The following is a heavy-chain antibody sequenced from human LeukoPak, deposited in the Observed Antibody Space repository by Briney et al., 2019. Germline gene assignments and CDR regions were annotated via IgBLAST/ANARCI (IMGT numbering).Heavy chain of an antibody. CDR2: IYYSGNS. Sequence: SETLSLTCAVYGGSFSGYYWSWIRQPPGKGLEWIGYIYYSGNSNYNPYLKSRVTISVDTSKNQFSLKLSSVTAADTAVYYCASLTTVTQGYFDSWGQGTLVTVSS. CDR1: GGSFSGYY. CDR3: ASLTTVTQGYFDS. V-gene: IGHV4-59*01. J-gene: IGHJ4*02. D-gene: IGHD4-17*01.